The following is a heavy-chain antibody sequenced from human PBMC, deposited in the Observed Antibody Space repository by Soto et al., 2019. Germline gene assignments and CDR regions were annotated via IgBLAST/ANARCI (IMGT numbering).Heavy chain of an antibody. CDR3: ARGQVVAAQH. V-gene: IGHV4-30-2*01. D-gene: IGHD2-15*01. J-gene: IGHJ4*02. CDR1: GGSISSGGYS. Sequence: QLQLQESGSGLVKPSQTLSLTCAVSGGSISSGGYSWIWIRQPPGKGLEWIGYIYHSGSTYYNPSRKSRVNIAVDRSKNQFSLKLSSVTAADTAVYYCARGQVVAAQHWGQGTLVTVSS. CDR2: IYHSGST.